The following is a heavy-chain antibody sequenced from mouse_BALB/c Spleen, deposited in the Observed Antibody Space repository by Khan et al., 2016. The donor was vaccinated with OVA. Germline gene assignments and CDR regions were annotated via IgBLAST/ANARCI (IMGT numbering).Heavy chain of an antibody. D-gene: IGHD2-14*01. CDR1: GFTFTNYG. CDR3: ARVGYNGTMDC. V-gene: IGHV9-3-1*01. Sequence: QIQLVQSGPELKKPGETVQISCKVSGFTFTNYGMNWVKQAPGKGLKWMGWINTYTGEPTFADDFKGRFAFSLETSASTAYLQINSLKNEDTDTYFCARVGYNGTMDCWGQGTSVTVSS. J-gene: IGHJ4*01. CDR2: INTYTGEP.